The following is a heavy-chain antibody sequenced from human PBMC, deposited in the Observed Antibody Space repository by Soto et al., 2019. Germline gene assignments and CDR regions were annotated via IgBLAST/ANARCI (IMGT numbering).Heavy chain of an antibody. J-gene: IGHJ4*02. Sequence: PGGSLRLSCAASGFTFSSYGMHWVRQAPGKGLEWVAVISYDGSNKYYADSVKGRFTISRDNSKNTLYLQMNSLRAEDTAVYYCAKDSYYGSGIRRGVDYWGQGTLVTVSS. CDR1: GFTFSSYG. CDR3: AKDSYYGSGIRRGVDY. CDR2: ISYDGSNK. D-gene: IGHD3-10*01. V-gene: IGHV3-30*18.